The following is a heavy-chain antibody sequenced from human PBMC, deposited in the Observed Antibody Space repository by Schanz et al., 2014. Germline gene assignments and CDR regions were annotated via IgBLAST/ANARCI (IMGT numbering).Heavy chain of an antibody. CDR3: ARSTYYDILTGQTHTRVDVRYFDL. V-gene: IGHV3-21*01. J-gene: IGHJ2*01. Sequence: EVQLAESGGGLIQPGGSLRLSCVISGFSVSNTYMHWVRQAPGKGLEWVSSVSHGGTYIYYADSVRGRFTISRDNAKNSLFLQMHSLRADDTAVYYCARSTYYDILTGQTHTRVDVRYFDLWGRGTLVTVSS. D-gene: IGHD3-9*01. CDR1: GFSVSNTY. CDR2: VSHGGTYI.